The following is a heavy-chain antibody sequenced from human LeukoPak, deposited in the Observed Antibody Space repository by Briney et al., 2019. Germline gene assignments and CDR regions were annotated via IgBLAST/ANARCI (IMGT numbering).Heavy chain of an antibody. CDR2: VNPNSGGT. J-gene: IGHJ4*02. D-gene: IGHD4-23*01. V-gene: IGHV1-2*02. CDR3: ARDTYGGNWSLGY. CDR1: GFTFTGYY. Sequence: ASVKVSCKASGFTFTGYYIHWVRQAPRQGLEWMGWVNPNSGGTKYAQKFQGRVSMTSDTSISTAYMELSRLTSDDTAVYYCARDTYGGNWSLGYWGQGTLVTVSS.